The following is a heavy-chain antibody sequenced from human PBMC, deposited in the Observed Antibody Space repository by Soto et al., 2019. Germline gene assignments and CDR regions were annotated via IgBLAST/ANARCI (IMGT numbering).Heavy chain of an antibody. CDR2: TYYRSKWYN. CDR1: GDSILSNTAA. J-gene: IGHJ4*02. CDR3: ARGRRGEIDY. Sequence: HCLSLTGATSGDSILSNTAASISIRQSPSRGLEWLGRTYYRSKWYNDYAVSVKSRITINPDTSKNQFSLQLNSVTPEDTDVYYCARGRRGEIDYWGQGTLVTVSS. D-gene: IGHD3-3*01. V-gene: IGHV6-1*01.